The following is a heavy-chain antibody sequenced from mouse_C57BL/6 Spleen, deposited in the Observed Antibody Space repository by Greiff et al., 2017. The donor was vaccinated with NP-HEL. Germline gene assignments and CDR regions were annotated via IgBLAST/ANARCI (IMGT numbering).Heavy chain of an antibody. D-gene: IGHD2-12*01. CDR2: IYPSDSYP. J-gene: IGHJ1*03. Sequence: QVQLQQSGAELVLPGASVKLSCKASGYTFTRSWMPWVQQSPGHGLEWIGEIYPSDSYPNSNQKFKGKSTLTGDKSASTAYMQLSSLTSEDSAVYYCARGGSNDDWYFDVWGTGTTVTVSS. CDR3: ARGGSNDDWYFDV. CDR1: GYTFTRSW. V-gene: IGHV1-69*01.